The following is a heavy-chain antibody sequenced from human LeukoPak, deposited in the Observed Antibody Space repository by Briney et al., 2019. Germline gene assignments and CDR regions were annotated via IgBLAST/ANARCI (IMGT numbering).Heavy chain of an antibody. D-gene: IGHD1-26*01. CDR1: GFTFSSYS. CDR2: ISSSSSYI. CDR3: ARDLSGEVVGALPDY. J-gene: IGHJ4*02. V-gene: IGHV3-21*01. Sequence: GGPLRLSCAASGFTFSSYSMNWVRQAPGKGLEWVSSISSSSSYIYYADSVKGRFTISRDNAKNSLYPQMNSLRAEDTAVYYCARDLSGEVVGALPDYWGQGTLVTVSS.